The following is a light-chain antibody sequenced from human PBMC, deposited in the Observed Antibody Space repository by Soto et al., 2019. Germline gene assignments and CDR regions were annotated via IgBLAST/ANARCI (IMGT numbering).Light chain of an antibody. CDR1: QSVSSN. Sequence: EIVMTQSPATLSLSPGERATLSCRASQSVSSNLAWYQQQPGQAPRLLIYGASTRATGIPARFSGSGSGTECTHTISSLQSEDFAVYYCQHYNNWPPCTFGQGTKVEIK. CDR2: GAS. V-gene: IGKV3-15*01. CDR3: QHYNNWPPCT. J-gene: IGKJ1*01.